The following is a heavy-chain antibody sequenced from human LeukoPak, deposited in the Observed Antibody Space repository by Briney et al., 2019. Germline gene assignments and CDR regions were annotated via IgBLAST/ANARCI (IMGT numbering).Heavy chain of an antibody. Sequence: GESLKISCKGSGYSFTSYWIGWVRQMPGKGLEWMGIIYPGDSDTRYSPSFQGQVTISADKSISTAYLQWSSLKASDTAMYYCARQRVGYGSGSYYQFPFDYWGQGTLVTVSS. CDR1: GYSFTSYW. J-gene: IGHJ4*02. CDR3: ARQRVGYGSGSYYQFPFDY. V-gene: IGHV5-51*01. CDR2: IYPGDSDT. D-gene: IGHD3-10*01.